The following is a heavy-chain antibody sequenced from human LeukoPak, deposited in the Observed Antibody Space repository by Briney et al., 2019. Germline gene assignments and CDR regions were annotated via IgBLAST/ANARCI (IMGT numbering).Heavy chain of an antibody. CDR3: ARARFGGITIFGVVIGPWFDP. D-gene: IGHD3-3*01. CDR1: GGSISSYY. V-gene: IGHV4-59*01. J-gene: IGHJ5*02. Sequence: SETLSLTCTVSGGSISSYYWSWIRQPPGKGLEWIGYIYYSGSTNYNPSLKSRVTISVDASKNQFSLKLSSVTAADTAVYYCARARFGGITIFGVVIGPWFDPWGKGTLVTVSS. CDR2: IYYSGST.